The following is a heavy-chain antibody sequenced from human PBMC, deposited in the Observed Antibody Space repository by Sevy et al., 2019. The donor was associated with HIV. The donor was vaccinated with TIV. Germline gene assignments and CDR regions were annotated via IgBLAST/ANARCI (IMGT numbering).Heavy chain of an antibody. V-gene: IGHV3-7*01. J-gene: IGHJ4*02. CDR3: AREIGGGNCF. CDR1: GFTFSSFW. D-gene: IGHD1-1*01. CDR2: IKQDGSEK. Sequence: GGSLRLSCAASGFTFSSFWMHWVRQAPGKGLEWVANIKQDGSEKYYVHSVKGRFTISRDNAKNSLYLQMNSLRAEDTAVYYCAREIGGGNCFWGQGTLVTVSS.